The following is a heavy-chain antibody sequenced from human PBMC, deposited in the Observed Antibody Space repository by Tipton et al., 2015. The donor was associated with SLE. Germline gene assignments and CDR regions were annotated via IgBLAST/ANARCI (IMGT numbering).Heavy chain of an antibody. D-gene: IGHD4-17*01. CDR2: IHRDGSET. CDR3: ARDGRDYNKLEGFLDY. J-gene: IGHJ4*02. V-gene: IGHV3-7*01. CDR1: GLRFSNLW. Sequence: SLRLSCVASGLRFSNLWLTWARQAPGRGLEWVANIHRDGSETYYVDSVEGRFTISRDNAENSLFLQMNSLRAEDTAVYYCARDGRDYNKLEGFLDYWGQGALVTVSS.